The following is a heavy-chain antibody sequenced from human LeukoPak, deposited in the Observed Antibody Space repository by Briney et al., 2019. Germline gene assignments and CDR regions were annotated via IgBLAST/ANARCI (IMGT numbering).Heavy chain of an antibody. CDR2: ISGSGGST. V-gene: IGHV3-23*01. CDR3: AKDPSGWYYYYYYGMDV. CDR1: GFTFSSYA. D-gene: IGHD6-19*01. Sequence: PGGSLRLSCAASGFTFSSYAMSWVRQAPGKGLEWVSAISGSGGSTYYADSVKGRFTISRDNSKNTLYLQMNSLRAEDTAVYYCAKDPSGWYYYYYYGMDVWGKGTTVTVSS. J-gene: IGHJ6*04.